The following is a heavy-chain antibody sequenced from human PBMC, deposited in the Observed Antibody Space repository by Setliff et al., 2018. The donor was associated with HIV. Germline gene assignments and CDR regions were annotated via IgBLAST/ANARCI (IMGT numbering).Heavy chain of an antibody. CDR1: GHSIRSGYY. D-gene: IGHD2-15*01. CDR2: MYHSGST. V-gene: IGHV4-38-2*02. CDR3: ARGGASSKYLDP. Sequence: PSETLSLTCSVSGHSIRSGYYWGWIRQPPGKGLEWIGTMYHSGSTYYNPSLQGRVTMFFDTSEDHFSLSLTSVTGADTAVYYCARGGASSKYLDPWGQGTLVTVSS. J-gene: IGHJ5*02.